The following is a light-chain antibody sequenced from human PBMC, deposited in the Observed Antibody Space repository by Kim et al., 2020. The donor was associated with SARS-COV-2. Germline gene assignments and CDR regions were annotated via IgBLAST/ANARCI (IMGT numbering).Light chain of an antibody. V-gene: IGLV3-21*04. CDR3: QAWDMSSYHVV. Sequence: SYELTQPPSVSVAPGQTARITCAGNNIGSKSVPWYQQKPGQAPVLVIYYDTDRPSGIPERFSGSNSENTATLTISRVVAGDEADYYCQAWDMSSYHVVFGGGTQLTVL. CDR1: NIGSKS. J-gene: IGLJ2*01. CDR2: YDT.